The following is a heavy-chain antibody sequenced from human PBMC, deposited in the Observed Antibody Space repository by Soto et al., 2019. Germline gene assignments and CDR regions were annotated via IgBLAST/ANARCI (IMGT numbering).Heavy chain of an antibody. V-gene: IGHV1-69*13. Sequence: ASVKVSCKASGGTFSSYAISWVRQAPGQGLEWMGGIIPIFGTANYAQKFQGRVTITADESTSTAYMELSSLRSEDTAVYYCASGRANYYDSSGPFDYWGQGTLVTVSS. CDR2: IIPIFGTA. D-gene: IGHD3-22*01. CDR1: GGTFSSYA. CDR3: ASGRANYYDSSGPFDY. J-gene: IGHJ4*02.